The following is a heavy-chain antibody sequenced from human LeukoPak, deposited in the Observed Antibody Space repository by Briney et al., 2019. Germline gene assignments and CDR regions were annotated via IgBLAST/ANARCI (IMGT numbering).Heavy chain of an antibody. CDR2: INPNSGGP. D-gene: IGHD3-16*01. CDR1: GYTFTGYY. J-gene: IGHJ5*02. CDR3: ARDVSAGGTNWFDP. V-gene: IGHV1-2*02. Sequence: ASVKVSCKASGYTFTGYYMHWVRQAPGQGLEWMGWINPNSGGPNYAQKFQGRVTMTRDTSISTAYMEMSRLRSDDTAVYYCARDVSAGGTNWFDPWGQGTPVTVSS.